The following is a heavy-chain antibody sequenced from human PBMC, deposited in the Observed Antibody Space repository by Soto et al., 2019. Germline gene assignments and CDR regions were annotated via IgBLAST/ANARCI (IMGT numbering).Heavy chain of an antibody. V-gene: IGHV3-7*05. Sequence: GGSLRLSCAASGFTFSSYWMSWVRQAPGKGLEWVANIKQDGSEKYYVDSVKGRFTISRDNAKNSLYLQMNSLRAEDTAVYYCARDFLDYAMIVVDNGEYFQHWGQGTLVTVSS. J-gene: IGHJ1*01. CDR1: GFTFSSYW. CDR3: ARDFLDYAMIVVDNGEYFQH. D-gene: IGHD3-22*01. CDR2: IKQDGSEK.